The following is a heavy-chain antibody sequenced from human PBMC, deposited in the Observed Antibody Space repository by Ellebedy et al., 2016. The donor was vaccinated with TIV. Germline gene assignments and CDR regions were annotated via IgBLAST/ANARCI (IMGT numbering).Heavy chain of an antibody. V-gene: IGHV3-64*02. D-gene: IGHD1-14*01. J-gene: IGHJ4*02. Sequence: PGGSLRLSCVMSGFNFSAYAMQWVRQAPGRGLQHVPAITDHGRGTYYAESMKGRFAISRDNSRNTLYLQMGRLKSDEMGLYYCAREAGPTGNFDLWGRGIPVTVSS. CDR2: ITDHGRGT. CDR3: AREAGPTGNFDL. CDR1: GFNFSAYA.